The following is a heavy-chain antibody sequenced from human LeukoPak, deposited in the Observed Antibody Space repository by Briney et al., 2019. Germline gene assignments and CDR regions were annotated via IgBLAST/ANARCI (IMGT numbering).Heavy chain of an antibody. CDR2: IKQDGSEK. CDR1: GFTFSSYW. CDR3: ARDKAVAGTNYYYYYMDV. V-gene: IGHV3-7*01. D-gene: IGHD6-19*01. J-gene: IGHJ6*03. Sequence: GGSLRLSCAASGFTFSSYWMSWVRQAPGKGLEWVANIKQDGSEKYYVDSVKGRFTISRDNAKNSLYLQMNSLRAEDTAVYYCARDKAVAGTNYYYYYMDVWGKGTTVTISS.